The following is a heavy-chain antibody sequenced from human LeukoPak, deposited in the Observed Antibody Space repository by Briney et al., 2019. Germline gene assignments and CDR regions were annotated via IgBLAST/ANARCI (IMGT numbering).Heavy chain of an antibody. CDR2: ISWNSGSI. J-gene: IGHJ4*02. V-gene: IGHV3-9*01. CDR1: GFTFDDCA. D-gene: IGHD5-24*01. CDR3: AKGEMATIPNPLFDY. Sequence: GGSLRLSCAASGFTFDDCAMHWVRQAPGKGLEWVSGISWNSGSIGYADSVKGRFTISRDNAKNSLYLQMNSLRAEDTALYYCAKGEMATIPNPLFDYWGQGTLVTVSS.